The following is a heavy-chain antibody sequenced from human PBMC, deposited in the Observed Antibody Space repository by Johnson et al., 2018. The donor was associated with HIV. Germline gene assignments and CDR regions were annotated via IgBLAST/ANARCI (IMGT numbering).Heavy chain of an antibody. V-gene: IGHV3-30*04. D-gene: IGHD2-21*01. CDR2: ISYDGSNK. J-gene: IGHJ3*02. CDR3: STGGPYCGDDCYSRGGSDI. Sequence: QMLLVESGGGVVQPGGSLRLSCAASGFTFSSYAMHWVRQAPGKGLEWVAVISYDGSNKYYADSVKVRFTISRDNSKNTLYLQMNSLKTEDTAVYYCSTGGPYCGDDCYSRGGSDIWGQGTMVTVSS. CDR1: GFTFSSYA.